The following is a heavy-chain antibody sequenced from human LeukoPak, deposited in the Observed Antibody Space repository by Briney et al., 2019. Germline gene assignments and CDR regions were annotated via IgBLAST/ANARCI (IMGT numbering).Heavy chain of an antibody. Sequence: SETLYLTCTVSGGSISSYYWSWIRQPPGKGLEWIGYIYYSGSTNYNPSLKSRVTISVDTSKNQFSLKLSSVTAADTAVYYCARDGAGTGLTGWGQGTLVTVSS. D-gene: IGHD1-7*01. V-gene: IGHV4-59*01. CDR3: ARDGAGTGLTG. J-gene: IGHJ4*02. CDR1: GGSISSYY. CDR2: IYYSGST.